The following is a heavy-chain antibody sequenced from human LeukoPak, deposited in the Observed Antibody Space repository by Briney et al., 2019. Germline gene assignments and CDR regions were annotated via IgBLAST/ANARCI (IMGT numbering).Heavy chain of an antibody. D-gene: IGHD7-27*01. CDR1: GGSISGYF. CDR3: ARMTVCGLHWGYLDY. V-gene: IGHV4-4*09. Sequence: PSETLSLTCSVSGGSISGYFWSWIRQPPGKELEWIGHMYISGSTNYNPSLKSRVTMSLDTSKSRFSLRLTSVTAADTAVYYCARMTVCGLHWGYLDYWGQGTLVAVSS. J-gene: IGHJ4*02. CDR2: MYISGST.